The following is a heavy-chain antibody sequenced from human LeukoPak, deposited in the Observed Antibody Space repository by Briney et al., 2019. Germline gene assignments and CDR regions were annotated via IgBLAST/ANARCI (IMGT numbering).Heavy chain of an antibody. Sequence: GGSLRLSCAASGFTFSNYGMNWVRQAPGKGLEWVAVIWYDGSNKYYADSVKGRFTISRDNSKNTLYLQMNSLRAEDTAVYYCAGNYGPYYFYDWGQGTLVTVSS. CDR1: GFTFSNYG. V-gene: IGHV3-33*01. CDR3: AGNYGPYYFYD. D-gene: IGHD3-10*01. J-gene: IGHJ4*02. CDR2: IWYDGSNK.